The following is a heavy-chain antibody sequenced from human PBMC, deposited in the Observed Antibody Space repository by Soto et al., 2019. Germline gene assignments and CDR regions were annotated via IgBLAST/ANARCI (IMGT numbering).Heavy chain of an antibody. Sequence: GSLRLSCAASRFTFGNAWMSWVRQAPGKGLEWVGRIKNKVDGGTTDYAAPVKGRFTISRDDSKNTLYLQLNSLKSEDTAVYYCTTDDPINKYWGQGTLVTVSS. CDR3: TTDDPINKY. J-gene: IGHJ4*02. D-gene: IGHD6-6*01. V-gene: IGHV3-15*01. CDR2: IKNKVDGGTT. CDR1: RFTFGNAW.